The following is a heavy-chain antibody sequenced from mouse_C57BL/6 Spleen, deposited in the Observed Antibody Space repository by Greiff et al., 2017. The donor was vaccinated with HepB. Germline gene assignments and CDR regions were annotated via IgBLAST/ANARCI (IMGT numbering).Heavy chain of an antibody. J-gene: IGHJ3*01. CDR1: GYTFTSYW. V-gene: IGHV1-69*01. CDR2: IDPSDSYT. D-gene: IGHD1-1*01. Sequence: QVQLQQPGAELVMPGASVKLSCKASGYTFTSYWMHWVKQRPGQGLEWIGEIDPSDSYTNYNQKFKGKSTLTVDKSSSTAYMQLSSLTSEDSAVYYCARSYYGSSHQAWFAYWGQGTLVTVSA. CDR3: ARSYYGSSHQAWFAY.